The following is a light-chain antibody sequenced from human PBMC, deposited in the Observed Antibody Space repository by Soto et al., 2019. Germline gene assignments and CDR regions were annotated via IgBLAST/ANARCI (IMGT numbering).Light chain of an antibody. J-gene: IGKJ2*01. Sequence: DIPMTQSPSTLSASVGDRVTITCRASQNVDTFLAWYQQKPGKAPTFLIYKATNLESGVPSRFSGSGSGTEFTLTISSLQPDDFATYYCQQYTTYPLTFGQGTQLEIK. CDR1: QNVDTF. V-gene: IGKV1-5*03. CDR3: QQYTTYPLT. CDR2: KAT.